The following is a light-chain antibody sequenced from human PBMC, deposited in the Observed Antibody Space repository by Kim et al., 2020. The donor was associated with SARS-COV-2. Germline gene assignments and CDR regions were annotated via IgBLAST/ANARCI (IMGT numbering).Light chain of an antibody. CDR1: QSISSC. Sequence: ASGGERVTISCRASQSISSCLAWYQQKPGKAPKLLIYGASSMESGIPARFSGSGSGTEFTLTISSLQPDDFAAYYCQQYNSYPQTFGQGTKVDIK. CDR3: QQYNSYPQT. V-gene: IGKV1-5*01. J-gene: IGKJ1*01. CDR2: GAS.